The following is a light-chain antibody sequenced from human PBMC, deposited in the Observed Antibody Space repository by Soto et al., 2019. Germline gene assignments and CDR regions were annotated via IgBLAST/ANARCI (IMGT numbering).Light chain of an antibody. CDR3: QQYGSSSLVT. Sequence: EIVLTQSPGTLSLSPGERATLSCRASQSVSSSYLAWYQQKPGQAPRLLIYGASSRATGIPDRFSGSGSRTDFTLTISRLEPEDFAVYYCQQYGSSSLVTFGPGTKVDIK. CDR1: QSVSSSY. J-gene: IGKJ3*01. V-gene: IGKV3-20*01. CDR2: GAS.